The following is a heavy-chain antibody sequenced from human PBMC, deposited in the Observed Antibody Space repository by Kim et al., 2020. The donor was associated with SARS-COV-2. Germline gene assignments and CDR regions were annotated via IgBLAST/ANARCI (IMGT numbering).Heavy chain of an antibody. D-gene: IGHD3-3*01. Sequence: NYTPSLKSRVTISVDTSKNQFSLKLSSVTAADTAVYYCAVSGTIFGWFDPWGQGTLVTVSS. CDR3: AVSGTIFGWFDP. J-gene: IGHJ5*02. V-gene: IGHV4-4*09.